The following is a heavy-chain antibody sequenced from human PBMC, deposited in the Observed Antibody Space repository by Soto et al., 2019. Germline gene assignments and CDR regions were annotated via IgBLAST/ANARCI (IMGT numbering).Heavy chain of an antibody. Sequence: SETLSLTCTVSGGSISSGDYYWSWIRQPPGKGLEWIGHIYYSGSTYYNPSLKSRVTISVDTSKNQFSLKLSSVTAADTAVYYCARVYSSSWSRYYFDYWGQGTLVTVSS. V-gene: IGHV4-30-4*01. J-gene: IGHJ4*02. D-gene: IGHD6-13*01. CDR3: ARVYSSSWSRYYFDY. CDR1: GGSISSGDYY. CDR2: IYYSGST.